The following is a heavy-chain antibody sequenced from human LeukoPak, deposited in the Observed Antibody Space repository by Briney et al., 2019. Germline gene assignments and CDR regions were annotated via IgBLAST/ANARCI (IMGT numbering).Heavy chain of an antibody. D-gene: IGHD6-19*01. J-gene: IGHJ3*02. V-gene: IGHV4-39*01. CDR1: GGSISSATSY. Sequence: SETLSLTCTVSGGSISSATSYWAWIRQPPGKGLEWIGSVYYSGNTYYNPSLKRRATIPVNTYTKQFSLKLTSMTPAATAVYSCARYPNSYTSGWTALDIWGQGKMVTVSS. CDR3: ARYPNSYTSGWTALDI. CDR2: VYYSGNT.